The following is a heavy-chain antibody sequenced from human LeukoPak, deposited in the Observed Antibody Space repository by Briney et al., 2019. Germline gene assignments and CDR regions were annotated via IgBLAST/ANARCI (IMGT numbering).Heavy chain of an antibody. D-gene: IGHD3-22*01. J-gene: IGHJ4*02. CDR2: IYYSGST. V-gene: IGHV4-39*01. Sequence: SQTLSLTCTVSGGSISSISYYWGWIRQPPGKGLEWIGNIYYSGSTYYNPSLNSRVTISVDTSKNQFSLKLSSVTAAGTAVYFCARGYYYDSSGPALFDYWGQGTLVTVSS. CDR1: GGSISSISYY. CDR3: ARGYYYDSSGPALFDY.